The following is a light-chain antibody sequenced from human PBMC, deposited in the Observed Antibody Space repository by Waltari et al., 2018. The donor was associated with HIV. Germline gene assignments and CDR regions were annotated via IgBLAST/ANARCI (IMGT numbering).Light chain of an antibody. Sequence: QSMLTQPPSVSGAPGQRVTISCTGSSSTIGADYDVHWYQQIPGTAPKLLISGNKNRPSRFPDRFSASRSGTSASLSISGLQAEDEADYFCQSYDISLSASVVFGGGTRLTVL. CDR1: SSTIGADYD. V-gene: IGLV1-40*01. CDR2: GNK. J-gene: IGLJ2*01. CDR3: QSYDISLSASVV.